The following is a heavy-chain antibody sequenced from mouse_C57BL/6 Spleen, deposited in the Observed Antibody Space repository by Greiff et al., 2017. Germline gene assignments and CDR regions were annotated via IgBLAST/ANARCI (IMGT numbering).Heavy chain of an antibody. CDR3: ARSGYYVGFDY. CDR2: IHPNSGST. J-gene: IGHJ2*01. Sequence: QVQLQQPGAELVKPGASVKLSCKASGYTFTSYWMHWVKQRPGQGLEWIGMIHPNSGSTNYNEKFKSKATLTADKSSSTAYMQLSSLTSEDSAVYFCARSGYYVGFDYWGQGTTLTVSS. V-gene: IGHV1-64*01. D-gene: IGHD2-3*01. CDR1: GYTFTSYW.